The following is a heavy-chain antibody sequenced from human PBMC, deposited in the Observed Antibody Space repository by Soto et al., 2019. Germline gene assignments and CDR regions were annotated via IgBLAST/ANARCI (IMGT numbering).Heavy chain of an antibody. V-gene: IGHV3-21*01. J-gene: IGHJ6*03. CDR3: ARRDTALVRVDYYYMDV. D-gene: IGHD5-18*01. CDR2: ISTSTSYI. Sequence: GGFLRLSCAASGFTFSTYSMNWVRQAPGKGLEWVSSISTSTSYIYYADSVKGRFTISRDNTKNSLYLQMNSLRAEDTAVYYCARRDTALVRVDYYYMDVGGKGTTVTVSS. CDR1: GFTFSTYS.